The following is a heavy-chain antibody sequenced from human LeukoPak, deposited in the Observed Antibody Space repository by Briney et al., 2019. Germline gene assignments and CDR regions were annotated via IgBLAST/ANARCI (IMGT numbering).Heavy chain of an antibody. D-gene: IGHD3-10*01. J-gene: IGHJ4*02. CDR1: GFTFDDYG. V-gene: IGHV3-20*04. CDR3: ARAGTYYYGSGSLTIGY. CDR2: IHWNSGST. Sequence: GGSLRLSCVASGFTFDDYGISWVRQAPGKGLEWVSRIHWNSGSTRYVDSVKGRFTISRDNAKNSLYLQMNSLRAEDTAVYYCARAGTYYYGSGSLTIGYWGQGTLVTVSS.